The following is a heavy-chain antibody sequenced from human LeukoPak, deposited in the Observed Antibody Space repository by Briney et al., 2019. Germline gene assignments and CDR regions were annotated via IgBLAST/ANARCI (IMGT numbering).Heavy chain of an antibody. J-gene: IGHJ4*02. Sequence: ASVKVSCKASGYTFTGYYMHWVRQAPGQGLEWMGGIIPIFGTANYAQKFQGRVTITADESTSTAYMELSSLRSEDTAVYYCARGLTMVRGVRFDYWGQGTLVTVSS. D-gene: IGHD3-10*01. V-gene: IGHV1-69*13. CDR2: IIPIFGTA. CDR1: GYTFTGYY. CDR3: ARGLTMVRGVRFDY.